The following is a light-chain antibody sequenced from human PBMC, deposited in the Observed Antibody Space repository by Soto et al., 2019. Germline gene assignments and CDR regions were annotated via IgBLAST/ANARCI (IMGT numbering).Light chain of an antibody. CDR1: SSDVGGYDY. V-gene: IGLV2-14*01. CDR3: SSYASSSTWV. Sequence: QSALTQPPSVSGSPGQSVTISCTGTSSDVGGYDYVSWYQQHPGKAPKLMIYEVNKRPSGVPDRFSGSKSGNTASLTISGLQAEDEADYYCSSYASSSTWVFGGGTKLTVL. J-gene: IGLJ3*02. CDR2: EVN.